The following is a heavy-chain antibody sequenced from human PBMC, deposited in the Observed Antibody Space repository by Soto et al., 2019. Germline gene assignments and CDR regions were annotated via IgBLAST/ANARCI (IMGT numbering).Heavy chain of an antibody. D-gene: IGHD2-8*01. CDR1: GFTFSKYW. CDR3: AIQDCTNDVCLEAAVTVGGALEY. V-gene: IGHV3-74*01. J-gene: IGHJ4*02. CDR2: IIGDGTTT. Sequence: EVQLVESGGGLVKPGKALKLSCAASGFTFSKYWMHWVRQAPGKGPVWVSYIIGDGTTTDYADSVKGRFTISRDNAKNTLYLQMDSLRVEDTAVYYCAIQDCTNDVCLEAAVTVGGALEYWGQGAQVTVTS.